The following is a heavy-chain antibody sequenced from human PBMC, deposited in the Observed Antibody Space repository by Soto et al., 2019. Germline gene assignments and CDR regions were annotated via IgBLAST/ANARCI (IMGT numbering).Heavy chain of an antibody. J-gene: IGHJ4*02. CDR1: CGSISGGGYY. CDR3: ARGKGRSFFDY. Sequence: PSETLSLTCTVSCGSISGGGYYWSWVRQHPGKGLEWIGYIYDSGSTYYNSALKSRLTISIDTSKKQFSLKLSSMTAADTAVYYCARGKGRSFFDYWGQGTLVTVSS. CDR2: IYDSGST. D-gene: IGHD1-26*01. V-gene: IGHV4-31*03.